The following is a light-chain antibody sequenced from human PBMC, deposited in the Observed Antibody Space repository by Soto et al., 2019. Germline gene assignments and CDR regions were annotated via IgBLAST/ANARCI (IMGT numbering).Light chain of an antibody. Sequence: QSVLTQPPSVSGAPGQRVTISCTGSSSNIGAGYDVSWYQQLPGTAPKFLIYGNTDRPSGVPDRFSGSKSGTSASLAITGLQAEDEADYHCQSYDSSLSGYVFGTGTKLTVL. CDR3: QSYDSSLSGYV. CDR1: SSNIGAGYD. J-gene: IGLJ1*01. CDR2: GNT. V-gene: IGLV1-40*01.